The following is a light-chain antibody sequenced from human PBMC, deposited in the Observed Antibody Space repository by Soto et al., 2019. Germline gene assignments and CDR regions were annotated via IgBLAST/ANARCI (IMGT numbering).Light chain of an antibody. CDR1: QSVDSSY. Sequence: EIVLTQSPGTLSLSPGERATLSCRASQSVDSSYLAWYQQKPGQAPRLLIYDASARATGILDRFSGSGSGTDFTLTISRLEPEDFAVYYCQQYGSSPITFGQGTRLEIK. V-gene: IGKV3-20*01. J-gene: IGKJ5*01. CDR2: DAS. CDR3: QQYGSSPIT.